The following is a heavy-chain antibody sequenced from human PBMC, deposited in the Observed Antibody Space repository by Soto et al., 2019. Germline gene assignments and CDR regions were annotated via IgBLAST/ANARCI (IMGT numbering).Heavy chain of an antibody. V-gene: IGHV3-30*18. Sequence: QVPLVESGGGVVQPGGSLRLACAASRFSFSDYGMHWVRQAPGKGLEWVAVISYEGSAQYYVDSVKGRFTIARDNSKNMLYLQMNSLRPEDTAVYYCAKGGSYRTFDLWGQGTLVSVSS. J-gene: IGHJ4*02. D-gene: IGHD1-26*01. CDR2: ISYEGSAQ. CDR1: RFSFSDYG. CDR3: AKGGSYRTFDL.